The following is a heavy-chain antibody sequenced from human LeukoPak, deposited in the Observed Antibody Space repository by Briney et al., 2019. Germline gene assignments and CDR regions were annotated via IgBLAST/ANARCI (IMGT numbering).Heavy chain of an antibody. D-gene: IGHD3-22*01. V-gene: IGHV3-9*01. CDR3: AKDSLYYYDSSGYYS. CDR1: GFTFDDYA. J-gene: IGHJ4*02. CDR2: ISWNSGSI. Sequence: GGSLGLSCAASGFTFDDYAMHWVRQAPGKGLEWVSGISWNSGSIGYADSVKGRFTISRDNAKNSLYLQMNSLRAEDTALYYCAKDSLYYYDSSGYYSWGQATLVTVSS.